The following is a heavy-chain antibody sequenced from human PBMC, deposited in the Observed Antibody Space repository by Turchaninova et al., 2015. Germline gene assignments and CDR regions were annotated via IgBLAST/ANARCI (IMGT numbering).Heavy chain of an antibody. J-gene: IGHJ5*02. Sequence: QLQLQESGPGLVKPSEPLSLTRPVSGGSISMNNDYWGWIRQPPGKGLEWIGNIYYSGSTYYNPSLKSRVTISVDTSKNQFSLKLTSVTAADTAVYYCARAGRPYCSGGSCQNWFDPWGQGTLVTVSS. V-gene: IGHV4-39*07. D-gene: IGHD2-15*01. CDR2: IYYSGST. CDR3: ARAGRPYCSGGSCQNWFDP. CDR1: GGSISMNNDY.